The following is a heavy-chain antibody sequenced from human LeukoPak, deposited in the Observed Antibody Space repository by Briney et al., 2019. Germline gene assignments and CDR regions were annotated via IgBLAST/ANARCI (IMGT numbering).Heavy chain of an antibody. CDR3: ARCRVLMTFHCYYMDV. Sequence: ASVKVSCKXSGYTFTSYGISWVRQAPGQGLEWMGWISAYNGNTNYSQKLQGRVTMTTDTSTSTAYMELRSLRSDDTAVYYCARCRVLMTFHCYYMDVWGTGTTVTVSS. D-gene: IGHD2/OR15-2a*01. CDR2: ISAYNGNT. CDR1: GYTFTSYG. V-gene: IGHV1-18*01. J-gene: IGHJ6*03.